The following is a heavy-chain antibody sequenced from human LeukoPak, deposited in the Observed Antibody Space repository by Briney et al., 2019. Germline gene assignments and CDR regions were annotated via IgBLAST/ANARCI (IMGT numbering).Heavy chain of an antibody. CDR1: GFSFTNYA. V-gene: IGHV3-48*01. Sequence: GGSLRLSCAASGFSFTNYAMNWVRQAPGKGLEWLSYISSDSSTIYSADSVKGRFTISRDNAKNSLYLQMHSLRAEDTAVYYCARDYGGIDYWGQGTLVTVSS. CDR2: ISSDSSTI. D-gene: IGHD3-10*01. J-gene: IGHJ4*02. CDR3: ARDYGGIDY.